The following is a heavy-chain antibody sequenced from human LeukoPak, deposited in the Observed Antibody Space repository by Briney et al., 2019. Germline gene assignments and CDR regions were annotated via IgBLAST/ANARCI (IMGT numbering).Heavy chain of an antibody. V-gene: IGHV4-59*01. CDR1: GGSISSYY. CDR3: ARGPYSYGRTGSWFDP. D-gene: IGHD5-18*01. CDR2: IYYSGST. Sequence: SETLSLTCTVSGGSISSYYWSWIRQPPGKGLEWIGYIYYSGSTNYNPSLKSRVTISVDTSKNQFSLKLSSVTAADTAVYYCARGPYSYGRTGSWFDPWGQGTLVTVSS. J-gene: IGHJ5*02.